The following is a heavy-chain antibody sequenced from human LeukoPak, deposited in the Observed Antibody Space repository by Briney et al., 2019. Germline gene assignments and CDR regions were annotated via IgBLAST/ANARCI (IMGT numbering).Heavy chain of an antibody. CDR2: ISSRSSYK. V-gene: IGHV3-21*01. D-gene: IGHD6-19*01. CDR3: ARVPILPDNSSGWLQDY. CDR1: GFTFDSYS. J-gene: IGHJ4*02. Sequence: PGGSLRLSCAASGFTFDSYSMNWVRQAPGKGLEWVSSISSRSSYKYYADSVKGRFTISRDNAKNSLYLQMNSLRAEDTAVYYCARVPILPDNSSGWLQDYWGQGTLVTVSS.